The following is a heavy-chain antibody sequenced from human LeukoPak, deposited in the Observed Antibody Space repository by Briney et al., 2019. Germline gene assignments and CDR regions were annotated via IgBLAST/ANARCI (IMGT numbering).Heavy chain of an antibody. CDR3: ARDPNTYDFWSGYGDYYYYMDV. D-gene: IGHD3-3*01. J-gene: IGHJ6*03. CDR2: SSSSSSYI. V-gene: IGHV3-21*01. CDR1: GFTFSSYS. Sequence: GGSLRLSCAASGFTFSSYSMNWVRQAPGKGLEWVSSSSSSSSYIYYADSVKGRFTISRDNAKNSLYLQMNSLRAEDTAVYYCARDPNTYDFWSGYGDYYYYMDVWGKGTTVTVSS.